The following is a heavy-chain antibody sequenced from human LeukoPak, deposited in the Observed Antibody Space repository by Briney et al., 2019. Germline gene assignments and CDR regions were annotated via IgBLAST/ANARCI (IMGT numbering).Heavy chain of an antibody. Sequence: GGSLRLSCAASGFTFSSYAMHWVRQAPGKGLEWVAVISYDGSNKYYADSVKGRFTISRDNSKNTLYLQMNSLRAEDTAVYYCARSPIEMATIVSPRDDYWGQGTLVTVSS. CDR1: GFTFSSYA. D-gene: IGHD5-24*01. V-gene: IGHV3-30-3*01. CDR2: ISYDGSNK. CDR3: ARSPIEMATIVSPRDDY. J-gene: IGHJ4*02.